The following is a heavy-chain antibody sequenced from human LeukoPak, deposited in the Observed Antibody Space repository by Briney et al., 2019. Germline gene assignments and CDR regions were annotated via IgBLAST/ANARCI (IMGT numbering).Heavy chain of an antibody. V-gene: IGHV3-11*01. CDR2: ISSSGSTI. D-gene: IGHD5-18*01. Sequence: GGSLRLSCAASGFTFSDYYMSWIRQAPGKGLEWVSYISSSGSTIYYADSVKGRFTISRDNAKNSLYLQMNSLRAEDTAVYYCARELVDTAMATDYWGQGTLVTVSS. J-gene: IGHJ4*02. CDR3: ARELVDTAMATDY. CDR1: GFTFSDYY.